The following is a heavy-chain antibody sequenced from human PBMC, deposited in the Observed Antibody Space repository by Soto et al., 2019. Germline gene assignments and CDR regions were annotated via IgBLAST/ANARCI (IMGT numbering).Heavy chain of an antibody. D-gene: IGHD3-3*01. V-gene: IGHV3-48*01. CDR2: ISSSSSTI. CDR1: GFTFSSYS. J-gene: IGHJ4*02. Sequence: PGGSLRLSCAASGFTFSSYSMNWVRQAPGKGLEWVSYISSSSSTIYYADSVKGRFTISRDNAKNSLYLQMNSLRAEDTAVYYCARETLEWLLYFAYWGQGTLVTVSS. CDR3: ARETLEWLLYFAY.